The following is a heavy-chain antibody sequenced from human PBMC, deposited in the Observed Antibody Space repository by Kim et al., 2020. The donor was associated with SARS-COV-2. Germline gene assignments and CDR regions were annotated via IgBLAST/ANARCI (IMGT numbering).Heavy chain of an antibody. V-gene: IGHV3-23*01. D-gene: IGHD4-17*01. Sequence: GGSLRLSCAASGFTVSSYAMSWVRQAPGKGLEWVSAISGSGGSTYYADSVKGRFTISRDNSKNTLYLQMNSLRAEGTAVYDCAIELYNYGDSGPFDYWGQGTLVTVSS. CDR1: GFTVSSYA. J-gene: IGHJ4*02. CDR2: ISGSGGST. CDR3: AIELYNYGDSGPFDY.